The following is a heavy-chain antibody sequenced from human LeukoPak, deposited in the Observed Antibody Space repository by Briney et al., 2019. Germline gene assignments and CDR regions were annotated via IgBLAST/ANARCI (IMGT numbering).Heavy chain of an antibody. Sequence: PSETLSLTCAVYGGSFSGYYWSWIRQPPGKGLEWIGEINHSGSTNYNPSLKSRVTISVDTPKNQFSLKLSSVTAADTAVYYCARYSGYDYYFDYWGQGTLVTVSS. J-gene: IGHJ4*02. CDR3: ARYSGYDYYFDY. V-gene: IGHV4-34*01. CDR2: INHSGST. CDR1: GGSFSGYY. D-gene: IGHD5-12*01.